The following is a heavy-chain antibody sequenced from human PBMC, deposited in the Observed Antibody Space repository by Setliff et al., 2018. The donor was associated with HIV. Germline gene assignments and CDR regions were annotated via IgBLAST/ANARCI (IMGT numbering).Heavy chain of an antibody. V-gene: IGHV4-4*09. J-gene: IGHJ4*02. CDR1: GGSISSYY. D-gene: IGHD6-19*01. CDR3: ARSPRIGVAGEFEY. Sequence: SETLSLTCTVSGGSISSYYWSWIRQPPGKGLEWIGYIYTSGSVNYNPSLNSRVTISVDTSKNQFPLKVNSVTAADTAVYYCARSPRIGVAGEFEYWGRGTLVTV. CDR2: IYTSGSV.